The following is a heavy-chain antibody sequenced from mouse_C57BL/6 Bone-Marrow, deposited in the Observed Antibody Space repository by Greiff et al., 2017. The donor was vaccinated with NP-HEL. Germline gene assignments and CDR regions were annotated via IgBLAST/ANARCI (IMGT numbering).Heavy chain of an antibody. CDR3: ARKGLSNYVHYYAMDY. D-gene: IGHD2-5*01. V-gene: IGHV1-69*01. CDR2: IDPSDSYT. J-gene: IGHJ4*01. Sequence: QVQLQQPGAELVMPGASVKLSCKASGYTFTSYWMHWVKQRPGQGLEWIGEIDPSDSYTNYNQKFKGKSTLTVDKSSSTAYMQLSSLTSEDSAVYYGARKGLSNYVHYYAMDYWGQGTSVTVSS. CDR1: GYTFTSYW.